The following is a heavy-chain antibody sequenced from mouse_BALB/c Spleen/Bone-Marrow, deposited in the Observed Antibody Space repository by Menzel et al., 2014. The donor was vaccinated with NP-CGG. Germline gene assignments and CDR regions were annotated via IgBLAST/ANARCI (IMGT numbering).Heavy chain of an antibody. D-gene: IGHD4-1*01. J-gene: IGHJ2*01. CDR3: TRGGNWDDFDS. CDR2: ISSGSSTI. CDR1: GFTFSSFG. Sequence: EVQVVESGGGLVQPGGSRKLSCAASGFTFSSFGMHWVRQAPEKGLEWVAYISSGSSTIFYADTVKGRFTVSRDNPKNTLFLQMTSLRSEDTAMYFCTRGGNWDDFDSWGQGTTPTVSS. V-gene: IGHV5-17*02.